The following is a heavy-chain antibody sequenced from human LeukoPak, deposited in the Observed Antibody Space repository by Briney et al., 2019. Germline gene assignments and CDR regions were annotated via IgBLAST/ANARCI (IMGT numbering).Heavy chain of an antibody. CDR1: GFTFSSYS. J-gene: IGHJ3*02. CDR3: ARDPRGYSGYDSHAFDI. Sequence: GGSLRLSCAASGFTFSSYSMNWVRQAPGKGLEWVSSISSSSSYIYYADSVKGRFTISRDNAKNSLYLQMNSLRAEDTAVYYCARDPRGYSGYDSHAFDIRGQGTMVTVSS. CDR2: ISSSSSYI. V-gene: IGHV3-21*01. D-gene: IGHD5-12*01.